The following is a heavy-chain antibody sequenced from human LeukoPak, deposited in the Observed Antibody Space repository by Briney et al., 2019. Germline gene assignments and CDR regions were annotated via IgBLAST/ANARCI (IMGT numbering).Heavy chain of an antibody. J-gene: IGHJ4*02. Sequence: PSETLSLTCTVSGVTISSGSHHWGWIRQPPGKGLEWIGSIYYSGSTYYNPSLRSRVTVSVDTSKNQFSLKFRSVSAADTAVYYCARQAGVVEQWPSHFDYWGKGTLVTVSS. CDR1: GVTISSGSHH. D-gene: IGHD6-19*01. V-gene: IGHV4-39*01. CDR3: ARQAGVVEQWPSHFDY. CDR2: IYYSGST.